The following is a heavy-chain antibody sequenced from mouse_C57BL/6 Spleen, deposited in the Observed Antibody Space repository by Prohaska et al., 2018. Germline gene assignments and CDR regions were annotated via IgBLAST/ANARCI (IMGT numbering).Heavy chain of an antibody. CDR3: ARNRGNYYFDY. CDR2: IWSGGST. D-gene: IGHD2-1*01. CDR1: GFSLTSYG. J-gene: IGHJ2*01. V-gene: IGHV2-2*01. Sequence: QVQLKQSGPGLVQPSQSLSITCTVSGFSLTSYGVHLVRQSPGKRLAWLGVIWSGGSTDYNAAFIYRLSISKDNSKSQVFFKMNSLQADDTAIYYCARNRGNYYFDYWGQGTTLTVSS.